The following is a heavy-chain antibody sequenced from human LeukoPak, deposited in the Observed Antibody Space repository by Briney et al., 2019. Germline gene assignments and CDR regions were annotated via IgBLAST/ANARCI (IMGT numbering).Heavy chain of an antibody. CDR3: ATIKRGNIFGFFDF. J-gene: IGHJ4*02. CDR2: VLDNVRT. Sequence: SETLSLTCTVSGGSISSHYWSWVRQPPGKGLEWIGYVLDNVRTKDNPSLNSRFTLSADTSKNQFSLRLTSVTAADTAVYYCATIKRGNIFGFFDFWGQGIPVTVSS. D-gene: IGHD5-18*01. CDR1: GGSISSHY. V-gene: IGHV4-59*11.